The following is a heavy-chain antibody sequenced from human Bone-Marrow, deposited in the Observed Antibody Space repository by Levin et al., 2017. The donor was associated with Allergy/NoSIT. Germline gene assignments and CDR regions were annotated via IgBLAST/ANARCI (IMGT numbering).Heavy chain of an antibody. J-gene: IGHJ4*02. CDR3: ATHSGSCSDN. Sequence: GESLKISCAGSGFIFSHYYMNWVRQAPGKGLEWVSYISSTGSDQFYGDSVRGRFTISRDNAKNSVYLQMNSLRVEDTAIYYCATHSGSCSDNWGQGTLVIVSS. CDR2: ISSTGSDQ. D-gene: IGHD1-26*01. V-gene: IGHV3-11*01. CDR1: GFIFSHYY.